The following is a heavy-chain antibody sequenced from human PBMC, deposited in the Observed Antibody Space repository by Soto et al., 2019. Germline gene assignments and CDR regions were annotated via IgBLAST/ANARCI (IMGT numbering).Heavy chain of an antibody. Sequence: SETLSLTCTVSGGSISSYYWSWIRQPPGKGLGWIGYIYYSGSTNYNPPLKSRVTISVDTSKNQFSLKLSSVTAADTAVYYCARGGYCSSTSCSSLNWFDPWGQGTLVTVSS. CDR3: ARGGYCSSTSCSSLNWFDP. D-gene: IGHD2-2*01. V-gene: IGHV4-59*01. J-gene: IGHJ5*02. CDR2: IYYSGST. CDR1: GGSISSYY.